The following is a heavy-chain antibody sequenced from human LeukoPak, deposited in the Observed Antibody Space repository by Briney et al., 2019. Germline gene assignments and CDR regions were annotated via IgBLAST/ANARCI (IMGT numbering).Heavy chain of an antibody. CDR3: ARQVSGFYCSSTSCYSGGHAFDI. V-gene: IGHV4-59*08. CDR1: GGSISSYY. CDR2: IYYSGST. J-gene: IGHJ3*02. Sequence: SETLSLTCTVSGGSISSYYWSWIRQPPGKGLEWIGYIYYSGSTNYNPSLKSRVTISVDTSKNQFSLKLSSVTAADTAVYYCARQVSGFYCSSTSCYSGGHAFDIWGQGTMVTVSS. D-gene: IGHD2-2*02.